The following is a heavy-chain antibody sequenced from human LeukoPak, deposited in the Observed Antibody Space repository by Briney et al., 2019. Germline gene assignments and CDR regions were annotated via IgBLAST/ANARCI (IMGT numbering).Heavy chain of an antibody. Sequence: GGSLTLSCTGSGFSIPNDGMAWVRQAPGKGLEWIASIGARVTRKYYAASVRGRFTISTDNSKKTVFLQMNSLRAEEAALYYCAKTIDSGGYPLGDSWGQGTLVIVSS. CDR1: GFSIPNDG. CDR2: IGARVTRK. D-gene: IGHD3-22*01. J-gene: IGHJ4*02. V-gene: IGHV3-23*01. CDR3: AKTIDSGGYPLGDS.